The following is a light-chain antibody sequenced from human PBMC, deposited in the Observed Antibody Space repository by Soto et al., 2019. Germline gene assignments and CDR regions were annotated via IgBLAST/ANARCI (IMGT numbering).Light chain of an antibody. J-gene: IGKJ4*01. Sequence: IQLTQSPSSRSASVGDRVTITCRASQGISSYLALYQQKPGKAPKLLIYAASTLQSGVPSRFSGSGSGTDFTLTISSLQPEDFATYYCQQLNSNPLTFGGGTKVDIK. CDR2: AAS. CDR3: QQLNSNPLT. CDR1: QGISSY. V-gene: IGKV1-9*01.